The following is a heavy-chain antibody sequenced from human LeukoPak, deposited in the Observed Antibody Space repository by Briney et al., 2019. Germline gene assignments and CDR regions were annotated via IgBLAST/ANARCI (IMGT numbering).Heavy chain of an antibody. CDR3: VRDGGVSGYDLLDY. D-gene: IGHD5-12*01. J-gene: IGHJ4*02. CDR1: GFTFSHYW. Sequence: GGSLRLSCAASGFTFSHYWMTWVRQAPGKGLEWVAQINQDGSEEYYMDPVKARFTISRDNAKNSVFLQMNSLRAEDTAVYYCVRDGGVSGYDLLDYWGQGTLVTVSS. V-gene: IGHV3-7*01. CDR2: INQDGSEE.